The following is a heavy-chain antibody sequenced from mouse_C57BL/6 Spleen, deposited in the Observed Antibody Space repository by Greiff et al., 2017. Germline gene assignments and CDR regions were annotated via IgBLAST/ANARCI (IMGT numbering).Heavy chain of an antibody. Sequence: EVQRVESGGGLVKPGGSLKLSCAASGFTFSSYAMSWVRQTPEKRLAWVATISDGGSYTYYPDNVKGRFTISRDNAKNNLYLQMSHLKSEDTAMYYCARSTRDGYSFAYWGQGTLVTVSA. CDR2: ISDGGSYT. J-gene: IGHJ3*01. D-gene: IGHD2-3*01. CDR1: GFTFSSYA. V-gene: IGHV5-4*01. CDR3: ARSTRDGYSFAY.